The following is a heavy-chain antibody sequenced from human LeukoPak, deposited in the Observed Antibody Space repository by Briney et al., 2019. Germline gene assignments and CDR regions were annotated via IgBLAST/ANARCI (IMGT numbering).Heavy chain of an antibody. J-gene: IGHJ1*01. CDR3: ARDPNGDYIGAFDFQR. CDR2: IRGSGTST. CDR1: GFTFSNYA. D-gene: IGHD4-17*01. Sequence: GGSLRLSCVGSGFTFSNYAMMWVRQTQGKRLEWVSAIRGSGTSTFYADSVKGRFTIFRDNFKDTVYLQMNNLRADDSAVYYCARDPNGDYIGAFDFQRWGLGTQVTVSS. V-gene: IGHV3-23*01.